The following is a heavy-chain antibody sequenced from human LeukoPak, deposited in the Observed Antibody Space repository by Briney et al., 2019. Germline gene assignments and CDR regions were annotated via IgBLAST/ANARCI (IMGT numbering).Heavy chain of an antibody. V-gene: IGHV3-30*18. CDR1: GFTFSSYG. D-gene: IGHD5-18*01. CDR2: ISYDGSNK. Sequence: GGSLRLSCAASGFTFSSYGMHWVRQAPGKGLEWVAVISYDGSNKYYADSVKGRFTISRDNSKNTLYLQMNSLRAEDAAVYYCAKAGRVAMVDYWGQGALVTVSS. CDR3: AKAGRVAMVDY. J-gene: IGHJ4*02.